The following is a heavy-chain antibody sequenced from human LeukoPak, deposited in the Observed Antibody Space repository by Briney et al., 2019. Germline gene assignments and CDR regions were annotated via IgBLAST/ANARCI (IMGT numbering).Heavy chain of an antibody. Sequence: GESLKISCKGSGYSFTSYWIGWVGQMPGKGLEGMGIIYPGDSDTRYSPSFQGQVTISADKSISTAYLQWSSLKASDTAMYYCARLGALTTVTSYYYYGMDVWGQGTTVTVSS. J-gene: IGHJ6*02. CDR2: IYPGDSDT. V-gene: IGHV5-51*01. CDR3: ARLGALTTVTSYYYYGMDV. CDR1: GYSFTSYW. D-gene: IGHD4-17*01.